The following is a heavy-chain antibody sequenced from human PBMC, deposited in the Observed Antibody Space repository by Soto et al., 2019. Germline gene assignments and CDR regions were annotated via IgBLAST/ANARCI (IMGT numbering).Heavy chain of an antibody. Sequence: EVQLVESGGGLVQPGGSLRLSCAASGFTFSTYWMTWVRQAPGKGLEWVANIKQVGSQKYYVDSVKGRFTISRDNAKNSLYLQMNSLRAEDTAVYYCAGGTGWIWDNWGQGTLVTVSS. D-gene: IGHD6-19*01. CDR2: IKQVGSQK. V-gene: IGHV3-7*04. CDR1: GFTFSTYW. CDR3: AGGTGWIWDN. J-gene: IGHJ4*02.